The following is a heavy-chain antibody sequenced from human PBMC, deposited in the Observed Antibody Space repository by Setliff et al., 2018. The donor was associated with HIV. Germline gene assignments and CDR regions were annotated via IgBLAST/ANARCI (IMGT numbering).Heavy chain of an antibody. V-gene: IGHV4-38-2*02. Sequence: SETLSLTCTVSGYSISSDYYWGWIRQPPGKGLQWIGNTDHSGSTHYNPSLESRTTISMDTSKNYFSLKLTSVTAADTAVYFCATSSSSLHNWFDSWGRGTPVTVSS. CDR2: TDHSGST. J-gene: IGHJ5*01. CDR1: GYSISSDYY. D-gene: IGHD3-22*01. CDR3: ATSSSSLHNWFDS.